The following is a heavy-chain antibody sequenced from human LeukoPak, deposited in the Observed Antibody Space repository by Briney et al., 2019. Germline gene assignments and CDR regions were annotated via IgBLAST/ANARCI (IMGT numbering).Heavy chain of an antibody. D-gene: IGHD5-24*01. Sequence: ASVKVSCKASGYTFTGYYMHWVRQAPGQGLEWMGWINPNSGGTNYAQKFQGRVTMARDTSISTAYMGLSRLRSDDTAVYYCARVVTSGDSYNSGADAFDIWGQGTMVTVSS. CDR3: ARVVTSGDSYNSGADAFDI. CDR1: GYTFTGYY. V-gene: IGHV1-2*02. CDR2: INPNSGGT. J-gene: IGHJ3*02.